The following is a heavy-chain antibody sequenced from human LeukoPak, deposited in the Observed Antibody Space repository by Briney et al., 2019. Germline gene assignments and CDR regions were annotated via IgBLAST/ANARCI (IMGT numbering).Heavy chain of an antibody. J-gene: IGHJ4*02. CDR3: ARVPLYGDYGQIDY. CDR1: GFTFSSYS. D-gene: IGHD4-17*01. V-gene: IGHV3-21*01. Sequence: GGSLRLSCAASGFTFSSYSMNWVRQAPGKGLEWVSSISSSSSYIYYADSVKGRFTISRDNAKNSLYLQMNSLRAEDTAVYYCARVPLYGDYGQIDYGGQGTLVTVSS. CDR2: ISSSSSYI.